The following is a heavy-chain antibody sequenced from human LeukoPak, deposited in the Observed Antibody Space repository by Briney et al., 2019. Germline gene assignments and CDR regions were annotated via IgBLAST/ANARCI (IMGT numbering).Heavy chain of an antibody. V-gene: IGHV4-61*01. CDR2: IYYSGST. CDR3: ARAHMNIVGATAVDY. CDR1: GGSVSSGSYY. D-gene: IGHD1-26*01. J-gene: IGHJ4*02. Sequence: SETLSLTCTVSGGSVSSGSYYWSWTRQPPGKGLEWIGYIYYSGSTNYNPSLKSRVTISVDTSKNQFSLKLSSVTAADTAVYYCARAHMNIVGATAVDYWGQGTLVTVSS.